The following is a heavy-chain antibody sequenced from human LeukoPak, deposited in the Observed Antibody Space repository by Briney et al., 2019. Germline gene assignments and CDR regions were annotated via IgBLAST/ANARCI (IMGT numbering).Heavy chain of an antibody. V-gene: IGHV3-23*01. J-gene: IGHJ4*02. CDR2: ISGSGGST. CDR3: AKESGDCSGGSCYPLLY. D-gene: IGHD2-15*01. Sequence: QAGGSLRLSCAASGFIFSSYAMSWVRQAPGKGLEWVSTISGSGGSTYYADSVKGRFTISRDNSKNTVYLQMNSLRAEDTAVYYCAKESGDCSGGSCYPLLYWGQGTLVTVSS. CDR1: GFIFSSYA.